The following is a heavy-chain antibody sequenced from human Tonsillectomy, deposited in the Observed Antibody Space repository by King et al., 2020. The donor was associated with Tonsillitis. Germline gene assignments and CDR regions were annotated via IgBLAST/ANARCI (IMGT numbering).Heavy chain of an antibody. Sequence: VQLQESGPGLVKPSETLSLTCTVSGGSISSYYWSWIRQPPGKGLEWIGYIYYSGSTNYNPSLKSRVTISVDTSKNQFSLKLSSVTAADTAVYYCARGAARPSNWFDPWGQGTLVTVSS. CDR3: ARGAARPSNWFDP. J-gene: IGHJ5*02. V-gene: IGHV4-59*01. CDR1: GGSISSYY. CDR2: IYYSGST. D-gene: IGHD6-6*01.